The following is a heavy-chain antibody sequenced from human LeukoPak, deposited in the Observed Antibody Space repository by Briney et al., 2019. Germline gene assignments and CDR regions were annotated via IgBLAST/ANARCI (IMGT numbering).Heavy chain of an antibody. J-gene: IGHJ4*02. Sequence: PGGSLRLSCAASGFTFSNAWMSWVRQAPGKGLEWVGRIKSKTDGGTTDYAAPVKGRFTISRDDSKNTLYLQMNSLKTEGTAVYYCTTDRPQYYYDSSGYYPFDYWGQGTLVTVSS. V-gene: IGHV3-15*01. CDR1: GFTFSNAW. CDR2: IKSKTDGGTT. CDR3: TTDRPQYYYDSSGYYPFDY. D-gene: IGHD3-22*01.